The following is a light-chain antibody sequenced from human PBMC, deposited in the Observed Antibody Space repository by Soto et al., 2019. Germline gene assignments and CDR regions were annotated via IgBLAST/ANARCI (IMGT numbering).Light chain of an antibody. J-gene: IGLJ1*01. CDR1: SSDVSAYDH. Sequence: QSGLTQPPSASGSPGPSVHLPFTGTSSDVSAYDHGSWYQQDPGKAPKLIIYELAKRRAGVPDRFSGSRSGNTASLTVSGLQAEDEADYFCSYDARDRNYVFGTGTKVTVL. V-gene: IGLV2-8*01. CDR3: SYDARDRNYV. CDR2: ELA.